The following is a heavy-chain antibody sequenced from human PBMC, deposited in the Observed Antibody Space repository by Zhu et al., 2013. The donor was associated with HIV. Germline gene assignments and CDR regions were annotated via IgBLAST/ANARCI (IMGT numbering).Heavy chain of an antibody. CDR3: ARDLPPYSSGWTSYFDY. J-gene: IGHJ4*02. Sequence: QVQLVQSGAEVKKPGASVKVSCKASGYTFTSYGISWVRQAPGQGLEWMGWISAYNGNTNYAQKLQGRVTMTTDTSTSTAYMELRSLRSDDTAVYYCARDLPPYSSGWTSYFDYWGQGTLVTVSS. CDR1: GYTFTSYG. CDR2: ISAYNGNT. D-gene: IGHD6-19*01. V-gene: IGHV1-18*01.